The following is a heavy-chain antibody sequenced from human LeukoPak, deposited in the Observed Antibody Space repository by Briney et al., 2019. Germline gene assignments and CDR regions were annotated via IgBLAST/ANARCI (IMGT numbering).Heavy chain of an antibody. V-gene: IGHV1-3*03. D-gene: IGHD3-22*01. J-gene: IGHJ2*01. CDR3: ARVSHTPYSYDSSDYYPDWYFDL. CDR1: GYTFTSYA. Sequence: ASVKVSCKASGYTFTSYAMHWVRQAPGQRLEWMGWINAGNGNTKYSQEFQGRVTITRDTSASTAYMELSSLRSEDMAVYYCARVSHTPYSYDSSDYYPDWYFDLWGRGTLVTVSS. CDR2: INAGNGNT.